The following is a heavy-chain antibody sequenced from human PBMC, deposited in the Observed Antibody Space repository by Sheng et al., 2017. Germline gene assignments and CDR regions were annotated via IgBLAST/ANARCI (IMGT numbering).Heavy chain of an antibody. D-gene: IGHD1-1*01. J-gene: IGHJ6*03. CDR1: GFTFSSYG. CDR2: IRYDGSNK. Sequence: QVQLVESGGGVVQPGGSLRLSCAASGFTFSSYGMHWVRQAPGKGLEWVAFIRYDGSNKYYADSVKGRFTISRDNSKNTLYLQMNSLRAEDTAVYYCAKDMKLDRYYYYMDVWAKGPR. CDR3: AKDMKLDRYYYYMDV. V-gene: IGHV3-30*02.